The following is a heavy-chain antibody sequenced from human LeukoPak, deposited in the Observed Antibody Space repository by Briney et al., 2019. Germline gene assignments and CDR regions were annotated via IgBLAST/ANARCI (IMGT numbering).Heavy chain of an antibody. J-gene: IGHJ4*02. D-gene: IGHD4-17*01. CDR1: VYTLTGYY. CDR2: IYPNSGVT. Sequence: ASVKVSCKASVYTLTGYYIHWVRQAPGQERECMGWIYPNSGVTMYAERFQGRVTLTRATSISTAYMELRRLKSDDTAVYFCASPKGYGDYPFDYWGQGTLVTVSS. CDR3: ASPKGYGDYPFDY. V-gene: IGHV1-2*02.